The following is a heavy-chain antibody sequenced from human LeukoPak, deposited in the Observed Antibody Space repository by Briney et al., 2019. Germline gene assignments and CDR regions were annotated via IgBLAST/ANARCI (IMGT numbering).Heavy chain of an antibody. J-gene: IGHJ5*02. D-gene: IGHD3-3*01. CDR1: GYTFRTFW. CDR3: GREIDHTTILGVDIIGWFDP. V-gene: IGHV3-7*01. CDR2: INKDESAT. Sequence: GGSLRLSCAASGYTFRTFWMSWVRQAPGKGLEWVANINKDESATNYVDSVKGRFTISRDNAKNSLHLQMRSLRDEYTAVYYCGREIDHTTILGVDIIGWFDPWGQGTLVTVSS.